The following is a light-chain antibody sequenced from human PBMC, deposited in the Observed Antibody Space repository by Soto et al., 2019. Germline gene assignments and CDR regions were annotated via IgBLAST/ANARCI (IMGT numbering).Light chain of an antibody. CDR3: HLYRTPPPFT. CDR2: GAS. V-gene: IGKV3-20*01. J-gene: IGKJ3*01. CDR1: QSVSDNY. Sequence: EIVLTQSPGTLSLSPGDRATLSCRASQSVSDNYLAWYKQRPGQAPRLLIYGASVRATGVADRFSGSGSGTDFTLTVSRLEPEDFAVYYCHLYRTPPPFTFGRGTRVD.